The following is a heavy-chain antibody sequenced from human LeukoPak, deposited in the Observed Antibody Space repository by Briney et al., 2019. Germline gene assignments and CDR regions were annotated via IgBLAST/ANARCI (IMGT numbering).Heavy chain of an antibody. D-gene: IGHD3-22*01. CDR3: TKDRPNYHESNGHYYRRDGDY. V-gene: IGHV3-23*01. J-gene: IGHJ4*02. Sequence: GGSLRLXCAASGFTCSMYAMSWVRQAPGKGLEWVSSISSSGDSTYYKDSVKGRFTISRDNSKNTLYLQMNSLRPEDMATYYCTKDRPNYHESNGHYYRRDGDYWGQGTLVTVSS. CDR1: GFTCSMYA. CDR2: ISSSGDST.